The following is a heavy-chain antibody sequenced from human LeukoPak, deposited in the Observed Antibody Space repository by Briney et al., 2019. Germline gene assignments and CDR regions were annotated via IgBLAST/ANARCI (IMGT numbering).Heavy chain of an antibody. J-gene: IGHJ4*02. Sequence: GGSLRLSCAASGFTFSSYAMGWVRQAPGKGLEWVSAIGGSGDRTHYADSVKGRFTISRDNSKNTLYLQMNSLRAEDTAVYYCVRVADGGNWADSWGQGTLVTVSS. CDR2: IGGSGDRT. CDR3: VRVADGGNWADS. CDR1: GFTFSSYA. D-gene: IGHD4-23*01. V-gene: IGHV3-23*01.